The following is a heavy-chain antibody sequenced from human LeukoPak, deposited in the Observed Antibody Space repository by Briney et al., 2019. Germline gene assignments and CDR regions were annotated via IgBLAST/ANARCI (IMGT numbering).Heavy chain of an antibody. D-gene: IGHD1-1*01. Sequence: ASVKVSCKASGGTFSSYAISWVRQAPGQGLEWMGGIIPIFGTANYAQKFQGRVTITAGESTSTAYMELSSLRSEDTAVYYCARDYLPGTQGGYNWFDPWGQGTLVTVSS. V-gene: IGHV1-69*13. J-gene: IGHJ5*02. CDR1: GGTFSSYA. CDR2: IIPIFGTA. CDR3: ARDYLPGTQGGYNWFDP.